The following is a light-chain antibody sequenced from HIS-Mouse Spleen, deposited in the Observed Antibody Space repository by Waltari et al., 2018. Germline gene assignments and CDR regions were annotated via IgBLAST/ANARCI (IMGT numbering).Light chain of an antibody. V-gene: IGLV3-10*01. CDR1: ALPQKY. CDR2: EDS. CDR3: YSTDSSGNHRV. J-gene: IGLJ2*01. Sequence: SYELTQPPSVSVSPGQTARITCSGGALPQKYAYWYQQNPGQAPVLVIYEDSKRPSGIPGRFSGSSSGTMATLTISGAQVEDEADYYCYSTDSSGNHRVFGGGTKLTVL.